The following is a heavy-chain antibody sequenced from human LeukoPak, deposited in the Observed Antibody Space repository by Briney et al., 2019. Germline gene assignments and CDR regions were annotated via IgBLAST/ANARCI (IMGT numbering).Heavy chain of an antibody. D-gene: IGHD6-19*01. CDR2: IIPIFGAA. V-gene: IGHV1-69*13. Sequence: ASVKVSCKASGYTFTSYYMHWVRQAPGQGLEWMGGIIPIFGAANYAQKFQGRVTITADESTSTAYMELSSLRSEDTAVYYCARSYSSGWYEEGYYFDYWGQGTLVTVSS. J-gene: IGHJ4*02. CDR3: ARSYSSGWYEEGYYFDY. CDR1: GYTFTSYY.